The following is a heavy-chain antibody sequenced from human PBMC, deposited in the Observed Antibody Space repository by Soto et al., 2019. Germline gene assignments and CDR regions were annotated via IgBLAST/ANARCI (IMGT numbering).Heavy chain of an antibody. V-gene: IGHV3-7*01. CDR3: ARGGVVYALYYMDV. D-gene: IGHD2-8*02. Sequence: GGSLRLSCAASGFTFSSYWMSWVRQAPGKGLEWVANIKQDGSEKYYVDSVKGRFTISRDNAKNSLYLQMNSLRAEDTAVYYCARGGVVYALYYMDVWGKGTTVTVSS. CDR2: IKQDGSEK. CDR1: GFTFSSYW. J-gene: IGHJ6*03.